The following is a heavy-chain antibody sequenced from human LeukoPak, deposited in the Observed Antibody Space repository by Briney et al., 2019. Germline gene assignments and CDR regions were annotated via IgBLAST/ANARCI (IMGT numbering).Heavy chain of an antibody. J-gene: IGHJ4*02. Sequence: GRSLRLSCAAAGFTVDDYAMHSVRQAPGKGLEWVSGISWNSGSIGYADSVKGRFTISRDNAKNSLSLQMNSLRAEDTAVYYCARSSGYDSYFEYWGQGALVTVSS. CDR1: GFTVDDYA. D-gene: IGHD5-12*01. CDR2: ISWNSGSI. CDR3: ARSSGYDSYFEY. V-gene: IGHV3-9*01.